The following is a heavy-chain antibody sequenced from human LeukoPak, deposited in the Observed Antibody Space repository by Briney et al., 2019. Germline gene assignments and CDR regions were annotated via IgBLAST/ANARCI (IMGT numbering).Heavy chain of an antibody. CDR2: IKQDGSEK. D-gene: IGHD3-22*01. CDR3: ARDLYDSSGYPWY. CDR1: GFTFGSYW. Sequence: AGGSLRLSCAASGFTFGSYWMSWVRQAPGKGLEWVANIKQDGSEKYYVDSVKGRFTISRDNAKNSLYLQMNSLRAEDTAVYYCARDLYDSSGYPWYWGQGTLVTVSS. J-gene: IGHJ4*02. V-gene: IGHV3-7*01.